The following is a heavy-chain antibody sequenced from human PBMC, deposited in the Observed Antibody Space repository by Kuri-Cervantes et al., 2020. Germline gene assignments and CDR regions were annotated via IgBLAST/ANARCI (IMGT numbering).Heavy chain of an antibody. V-gene: IGHV3-74*01. D-gene: IGHD3-22*01. J-gene: IGHJ2*01. CDR2: INSDGSST. CDR1: GFTFSSYW. Sequence: GGSLRLTCAASGFTFSSYWMHWVRQAPGKGLVWVSRINSDGSSTSYADSVKGRFTISRDNAKNTLYLQMNSLRAEDTAVYYCAKDLDDSSGYSWYFDLWGRGTLVTVSS. CDR3: AKDLDDSSGYSWYFDL.